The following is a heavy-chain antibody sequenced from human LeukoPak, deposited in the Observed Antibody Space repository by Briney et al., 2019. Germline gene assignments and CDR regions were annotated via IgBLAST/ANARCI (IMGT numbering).Heavy chain of an antibody. Sequence: PGGSLRLSCAASGLSFNSCGMHWVRQAPGKGLEWVAVISYDGSNKHYADSVKGRLTISRDNSKNTMYLQMNSLRIEDTAVYYCARDRGWAFDIWGQGTMVTVSS. CDR3: ARDRGWAFDI. V-gene: IGHV3-30*03. J-gene: IGHJ3*02. CDR2: ISYDGSNK. CDR1: GLSFNSCG.